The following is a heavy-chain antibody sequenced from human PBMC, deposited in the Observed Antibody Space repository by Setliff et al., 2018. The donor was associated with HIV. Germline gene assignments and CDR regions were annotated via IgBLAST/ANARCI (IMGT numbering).Heavy chain of an antibody. J-gene: IGHJ4*02. CDR3: ASRVPAARHFDY. CDR1: GYSIISTYY. V-gene: IGHV4-38-2*01. CDR2: IYITGST. Sequence: SETLSLTCAVSGYSIISTYYWGWIRQPPGKGLEWIGHIYITGSTDYNPSLKSRVTISLDRFKNQFSLKLTSVTAADTAVYYCASRVPAARHFDYWGQGTLVTVSS. D-gene: IGHD2-2*01.